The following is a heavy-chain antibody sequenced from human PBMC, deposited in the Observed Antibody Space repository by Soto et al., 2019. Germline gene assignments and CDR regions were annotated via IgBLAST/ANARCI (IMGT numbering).Heavy chain of an antibody. D-gene: IGHD2-8*01. V-gene: IGHV2-5*02. J-gene: IGHJ4*02. CDR3: AHILPGVSYFDY. CDR2: IYWDDDK. Sequence: QITLKESGPTLVKPTQTLTLTCTFSGFSLSTSGVGVGWIRQPPGKALEWLALIYWDDDKRYSPSLNSRVTITKDTSKNQVVLTMTNMDPVDTATYYCAHILPGVSYFDYWGQGTLVTVSS. CDR1: GFSLSTSGVG.